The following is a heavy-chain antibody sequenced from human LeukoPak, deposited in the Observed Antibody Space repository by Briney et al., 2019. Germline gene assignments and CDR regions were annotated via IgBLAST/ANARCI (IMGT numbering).Heavy chain of an antibody. V-gene: IGHV4-39*01. CDR3: AGGLAVAGDYFDY. CDR2: IYYSGST. J-gene: IGHJ4*02. Sequence: SETLSLTCTVSGGSISSSSYYWGWIRQPPGKGLEWIGSIYYSGSTYYNPSLKSRVTISVDTSKNQFSLKLSSVTAADTAVYYCAGGLAVAGDYFDYWGQGTLVTVSS. D-gene: IGHD6-19*01. CDR1: GGSISSSSYY.